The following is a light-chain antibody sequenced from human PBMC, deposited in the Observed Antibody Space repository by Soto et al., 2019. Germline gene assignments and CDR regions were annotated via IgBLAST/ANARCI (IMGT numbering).Light chain of an antibody. CDR1: QSVNSDY. Sequence: EIVLTQSPGTLSLFPGERATLSCRATQSVNSDYLAWYQQKPGQAPRLLIYIASRRATGIPVRFSSSGSGTDFYLTISRLEPEDFAVYYCQQYGTSPWTFGQGTKAEIQ. CDR2: IAS. V-gene: IGKV3-20*01. J-gene: IGKJ1*01. CDR3: QQYGTSPWT.